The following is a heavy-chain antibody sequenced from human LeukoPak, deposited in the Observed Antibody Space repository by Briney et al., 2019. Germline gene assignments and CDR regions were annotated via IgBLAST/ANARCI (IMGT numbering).Heavy chain of an antibody. V-gene: IGHV1-24*01. D-gene: IGHD5-18*01. CDR3: VTGDGYRKAHDS. Sequence: GASVKVFCRVSGSILTQISILWVRQAPGKGLEGMGGFNPEDGDELYTQKFEDRVTKSEDTSTDTAYMELTRLTSEDTAVYYCVTGDGYRKAHDSWGQGTLVTVSS. CDR1: GSILTQIS. CDR2: FNPEDGDE. J-gene: IGHJ4*02.